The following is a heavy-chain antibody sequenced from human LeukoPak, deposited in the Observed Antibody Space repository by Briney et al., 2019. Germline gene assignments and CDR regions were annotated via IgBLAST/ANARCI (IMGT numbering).Heavy chain of an antibody. CDR2: ISPQSGNT. CDR1: GYTFDTSS. J-gene: IGHJ3*02. V-gene: IGHV1-18*01. CDR3: TRVRNSNNWWGAFDI. Sequence: ASVKVSCKAFGYTFDTSSITWVRQAPGQGLEWMGWISPQSGNTQYAQGVQGRVTMTTDTSRSTAYMELRSLRPDDTAVYYCTRVRNSNNWWGAFDIWGQGTMVTVS. D-gene: IGHD1-1*01.